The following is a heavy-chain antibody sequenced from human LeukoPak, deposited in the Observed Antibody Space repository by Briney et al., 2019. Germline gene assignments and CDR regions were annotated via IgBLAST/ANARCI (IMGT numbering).Heavy chain of an antibody. D-gene: IGHD3-10*01. Sequence: GASVKVSCKASGGTFSSYAISWVRQAPGQGLEWMGGIIPIFGTANYAQKFQGRVTITADESTSTAYMELSSLRSEDTAAYYCARDGLWFGNIDYWGQGTLVTVSS. CDR2: IIPIFGTA. V-gene: IGHV1-69*13. J-gene: IGHJ4*02. CDR1: GGTFSSYA. CDR3: ARDGLWFGNIDY.